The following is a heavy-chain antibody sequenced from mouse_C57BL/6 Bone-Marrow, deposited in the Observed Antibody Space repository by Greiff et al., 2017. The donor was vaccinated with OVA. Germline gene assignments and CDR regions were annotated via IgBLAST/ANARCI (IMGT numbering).Heavy chain of an antibody. Sequence: QVQLQQSGPELVKPGASVKISCKASGYTFTDYYINWVKQRPGQGLEWIGWIFPGSGSTYYNEKFKGKATLTVDKSSSTAYMLLSSLTSEDSAVYFCARPGDYDYFYYAMDYWGQGTSVTVSS. CDR1: GYTFTDYY. CDR3: ARPGDYDYFYYAMDY. D-gene: IGHD2-4*01. V-gene: IGHV1-75*01. CDR2: IFPGSGST. J-gene: IGHJ4*01.